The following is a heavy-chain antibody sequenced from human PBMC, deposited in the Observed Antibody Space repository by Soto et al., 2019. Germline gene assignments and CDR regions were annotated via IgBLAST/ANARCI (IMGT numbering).Heavy chain of an antibody. V-gene: IGHV3-43D*04. CDR2: ISWDGGST. D-gene: IGHD6-25*01. J-gene: IGHJ4*02. Sequence: HPGGSLRLSCAASGFTFDDYAMHWVRQAPGKGLEWVSLISWDGGSTYYADSVKGRFTISRDNSKNSLYLQMNSLRAEDTALYYCAKPLLPMSSSDYFDYWGQGTLVTVSS. CDR3: AKPLLPMSSSDYFDY. CDR1: GFTFDDYA.